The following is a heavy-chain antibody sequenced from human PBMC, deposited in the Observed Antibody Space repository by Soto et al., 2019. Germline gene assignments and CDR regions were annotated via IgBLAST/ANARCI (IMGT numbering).Heavy chain of an antibody. J-gene: IGHJ4*02. D-gene: IGHD2-2*01. CDR1: GGSISSGGYY. CDR3: ARSSTSANYFDY. Sequence: XVQLQESGPGLVKPSQTLSLTCTVSGGSISSGGYYWSWIRQHPGKGLEWIGYIYYSGSTYYNPSLKSRVTLSVDTSKTQCSLKLSSVTAADTAVYYCARSSTSANYFDYWGQGTLVTVSS. CDR2: IYYSGST. V-gene: IGHV4-31*03.